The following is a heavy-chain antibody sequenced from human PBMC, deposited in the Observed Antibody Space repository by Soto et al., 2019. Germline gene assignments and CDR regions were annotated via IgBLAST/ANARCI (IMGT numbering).Heavy chain of an antibody. J-gene: IGHJ3*02. V-gene: IGHV3-64*01. CDR1: GFTFSSYA. D-gene: IGHD4-17*01. CDR3: ASGMGDYGAFDI. CDR2: ISSNGGST. Sequence: EVQLVESGGGLVQPGGSLILSCAASGFTFSSYAMHWVRQAPGKGLEYVSAISSNGGSTYYANSVKGRFTISRDNSKNTLYLQMGSLRAEDMSVYYCASGMGDYGAFDIWGQGTMVTVSS.